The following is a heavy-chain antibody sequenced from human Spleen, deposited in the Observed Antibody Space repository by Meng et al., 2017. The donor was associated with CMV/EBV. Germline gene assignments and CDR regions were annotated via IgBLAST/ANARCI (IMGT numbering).Heavy chain of an antibody. J-gene: IGHJ6*02. CDR1: GNSFSSSV. CDR2: TPIYGAA. CDR3: ARDARDGSSSSQPHHYYAMDV. V-gene: IGHV1-69*05. D-gene: IGHD2-2*01. Sequence: SVQVSCKTSGNSFSSSVINWVRQAPGQGLEWMGGTPIYGAADYAQKFQGRIMITMDESTNTAHMELSSLISEDTAVYYCARDARDGSSSSQPHHYYAMDVWGQGTTVTVSS.